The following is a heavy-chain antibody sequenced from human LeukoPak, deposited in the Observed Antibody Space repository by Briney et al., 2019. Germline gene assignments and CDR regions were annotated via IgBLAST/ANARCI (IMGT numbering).Heavy chain of an antibody. CDR3: ARLKDFTGKEYYFFDL. CDR1: GDSISNSML. V-gene: IGHV4-4*02. Sequence: SETLSLTCTMSGDSISNSMLWSWVRQPPGKGLEWVGEKYRSGTTNYNPYLKSRVTILTDNSKNQVSLELNSVTAADTAVYFCARLKDFTGKEYYFFDLWGRGTLVTVSS. CDR2: KYRSGTT. D-gene: IGHD2/OR15-2a*01. J-gene: IGHJ2*01.